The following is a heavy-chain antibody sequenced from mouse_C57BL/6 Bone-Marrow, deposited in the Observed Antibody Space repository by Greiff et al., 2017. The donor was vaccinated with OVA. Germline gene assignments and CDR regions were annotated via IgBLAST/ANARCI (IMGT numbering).Heavy chain of an antibody. J-gene: IGHJ3*01. D-gene: IGHD2-5*01. CDR2: IDPSDSYT. Sequence: QVQLQQPGAELVMPGASVKLSCKASGYTFTSYWMHWVKQRPGQGLEWIGEIDPSDSYTNYNQKFKGKSTLTVDKSSSTAYMPLSSLTSEDSAVYYCARDSNYGAWFAYWGQGTLVTVSA. V-gene: IGHV1-69*01. CDR1: GYTFTSYW. CDR3: ARDSNYGAWFAY.